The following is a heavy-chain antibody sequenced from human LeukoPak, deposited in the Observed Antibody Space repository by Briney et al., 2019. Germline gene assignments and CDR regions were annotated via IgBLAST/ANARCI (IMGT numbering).Heavy chain of an antibody. V-gene: IGHV4-34*12. D-gene: IGHD1-26*01. Sequence: TSETLSLTCAVYGESFSGYYWSWIRQPPGKGLGWIGEGIHSGSTNYNPSLKSRVTISVDTSKNQFSLKLSSVTAADTAVYYCARAGIVTDAARGSVTLDYWGQETLLTVSS. CDR1: GESFSGYY. J-gene: IGHJ4*02. CDR3: ARAGIVTDAARGSVTLDY. CDR2: GIHSGST.